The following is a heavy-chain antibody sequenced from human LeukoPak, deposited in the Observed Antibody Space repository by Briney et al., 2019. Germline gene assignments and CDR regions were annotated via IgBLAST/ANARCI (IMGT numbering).Heavy chain of an antibody. D-gene: IGHD3-22*01. J-gene: IGHJ3*02. Sequence: GASVKVSCKASGYTFTGYYMHWVRQAPGQGLEWMGWINPNSGGTNYAQKFQGRVTITRNTSIFTSYMELSSLRSEDTAVYYCARGRNYYDSSGYFLLIDAFDIWGQGTMVTVSS. CDR3: ARGRNYYDSSGYFLLIDAFDI. CDR1: GYTFTGYY. V-gene: IGHV1-2*02. CDR2: INPNSGGT.